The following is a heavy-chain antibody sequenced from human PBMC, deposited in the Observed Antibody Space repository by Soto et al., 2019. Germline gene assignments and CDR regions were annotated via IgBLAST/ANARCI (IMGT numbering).Heavy chain of an antibody. Sequence: QVHLQESGPGLVKPSETLSLTCSVSGGTISGYYWTWIRQPAGKGLEWIGRIYSSGNTKYNPSLQSRVTMSRDTSNNQFSLRLTSVAAADTAVYYCARGQRFSDWFDPWGQGTLVTVSA. CDR2: IYSSGNT. V-gene: IGHV4-4*07. CDR1: GGTISGYY. CDR3: ARGQRFSDWFDP. J-gene: IGHJ5*02. D-gene: IGHD3-3*01.